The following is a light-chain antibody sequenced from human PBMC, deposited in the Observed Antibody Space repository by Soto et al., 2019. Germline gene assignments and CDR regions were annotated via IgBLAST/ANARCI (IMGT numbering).Light chain of an antibody. Sequence: QPVLTQSPSASASLGASVKLTCTLSSGHSSYAIAWHQQQPEKGPRYLLKVNSDGRYSKGDGIPDRFSGSSSGAERYLTISGLQSEDEADYYCQTWGTGIRVFGGGTQLTIL. CDR3: QTWGTGIRV. V-gene: IGLV4-69*02. CDR1: SGHSSYA. CDR2: VNSDGRY. J-gene: IGLJ2*01.